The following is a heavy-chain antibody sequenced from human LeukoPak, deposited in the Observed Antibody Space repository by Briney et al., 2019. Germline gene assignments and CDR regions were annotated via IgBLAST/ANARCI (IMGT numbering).Heavy chain of an antibody. D-gene: IGHD3-10*01. V-gene: IGHV1-2*02. CDR1: GYTFTDHY. CDR2: INPNSGGT. Sequence: ASVKVSCKASGYTFTDHYMHWVRQAPGQGLEWMGWINPNSGGTIYAQKFQGRVTMTRDTSITTAYMELSRLRSDDTAVYYCARGLRSGYYGSGTYWYFDLWGRGTLVTVSS. CDR3: ARGLRSGYYGSGTYWYFDL. J-gene: IGHJ2*01.